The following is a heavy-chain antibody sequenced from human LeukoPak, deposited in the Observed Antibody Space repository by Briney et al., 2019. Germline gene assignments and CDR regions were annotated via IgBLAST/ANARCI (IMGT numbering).Heavy chain of an antibody. CDR1: GFPFSSYA. CDR2: IRSKANSYAT. J-gene: IGHJ3*02. D-gene: IGHD1-26*01. Sequence: GGSLRLSCSASGFPFSSYAMHWVRQASGKGLEWVGRIRSKANSYATAYAASVKGRFTISRDDSKNTAYLQMNSLKTEDTAVYYCSKWRELNPTEDALDIWGQGTMVTVSS. CDR3: SKWRELNPTEDALDI. V-gene: IGHV3-73*01.